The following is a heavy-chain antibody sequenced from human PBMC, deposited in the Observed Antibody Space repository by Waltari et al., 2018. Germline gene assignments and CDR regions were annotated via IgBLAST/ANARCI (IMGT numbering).Heavy chain of an antibody. J-gene: IGHJ6*03. CDR3: AKDSLGIPFYYVDV. CDR2: INWNGGSN. V-gene: IGHV3-20*04. Sequence: DVQLVESGGSVVRPGGSLRLSCAASGFSLGDYDMSWVRQAPGKGLEWVSGINWNGGSNSYAESVQGRFTISRDNAKNSLYLQLNSLRDEDTALYYCAKDSLGIPFYYVDVWGKGTTVTVS. CDR1: GFSLGDYD.